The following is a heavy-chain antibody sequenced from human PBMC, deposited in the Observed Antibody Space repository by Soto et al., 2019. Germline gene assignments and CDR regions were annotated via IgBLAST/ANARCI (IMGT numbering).Heavy chain of an antibody. CDR1: GFNFENYA. D-gene: IGHD3-22*01. V-gene: IGHV3-9*01. CDR2: IIWNSGKL. Sequence: EVLLVESGGGLVQPDRPLRLSCEASGFNFENYAIHWVRQAPGKGLEWVSAIIWNSGKLDYAGSVSGRFTLSRDNGKNSLYLEMNSKWPDDTALYFCAKYKCKCYYHLFRLMEVWCRGTTVIVSS. CDR3: AKYKCKCYYHLFRLMEV. J-gene: IGHJ6*04.